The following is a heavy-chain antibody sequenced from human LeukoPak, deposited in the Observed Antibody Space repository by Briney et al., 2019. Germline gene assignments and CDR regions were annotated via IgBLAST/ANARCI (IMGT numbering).Heavy chain of an antibody. Sequence: PGGSLRLSCAASGFTFSRYEMNWVRQAPRKELEWVSYITSSGSPIFYADSVKGRFTVSRDNAKNSLYLQMNSLRAEDTAVYYCARALRLGATVWGQGTMVTVSS. D-gene: IGHD3-16*01. V-gene: IGHV3-48*03. J-gene: IGHJ3*01. CDR3: ARALRLGATV. CDR2: ITSSGSPI. CDR1: GFTFSRYE.